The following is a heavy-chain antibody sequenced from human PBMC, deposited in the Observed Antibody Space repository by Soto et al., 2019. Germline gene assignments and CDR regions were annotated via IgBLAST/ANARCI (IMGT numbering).Heavy chain of an antibody. J-gene: IGHJ4*02. CDR3: AREVPLRIAVASYYFDY. V-gene: IGHV4-30-4*01. Sequence: PSATLSLTDTFSIGSIGSGDYYWIWIRQPAGKGLEWIGYIYYSGSTYYNPSLKSRVTISVDTSKNQFSLKLSSVTAADTAVYYCAREVPLRIAVASYYFDYWGQGTLVTVSS. D-gene: IGHD6-19*01. CDR1: IGSIGSGDYY. CDR2: IYYSGST.